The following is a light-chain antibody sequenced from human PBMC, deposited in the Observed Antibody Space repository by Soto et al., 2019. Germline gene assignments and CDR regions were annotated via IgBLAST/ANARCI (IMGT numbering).Light chain of an antibody. V-gene: IGKV1-5*03. CDR3: QHYNNFSRT. CDR2: KAA. CDR1: DNIVHW. Sequence: DIQMTQSPSTLSASVGDRVAITCRASDNIVHWVAWYQQKPGKAPKLLIYKAANLADEVPSRFAGSGSGTDFTLTITRLQPDDFATYYCQHYNNFSRTFGQGTRWIS. J-gene: IGKJ1*01.